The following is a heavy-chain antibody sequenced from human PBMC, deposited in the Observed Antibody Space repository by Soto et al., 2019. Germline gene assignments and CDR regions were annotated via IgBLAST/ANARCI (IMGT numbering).Heavy chain of an antibody. J-gene: IGHJ4*02. CDR1: GFTFSSYA. Sequence: QVQLVESWGGVVQPGRSLRLSCAASGFTFSSYAMHWVRQAPGKGLEWVAVISYDGSNKYYADSVKGRFTISRDNSKNTLYLHMNSMRAEDTAVYYCARDSFGAACLNDYWCQGTLVTVSS. V-gene: IGHV3-30-3*01. CDR3: ARDSFGAACLNDY. D-gene: IGHD3-3*01. CDR2: ISYDGSNK.